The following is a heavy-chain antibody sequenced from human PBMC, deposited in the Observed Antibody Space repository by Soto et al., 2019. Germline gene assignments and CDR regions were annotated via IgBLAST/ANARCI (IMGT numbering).Heavy chain of an antibody. CDR1: GFIFSSGA. Sequence: XXSLSLSSAACGFIFSSGARHWIPQPPGKGLVWISHIDMDGSSTSYAGAVKGRFTISGYNAEDTLFLQMNRLRAEDTAVYYCVRDRPGSQHYFDYWGQGILVTVSS. CDR3: VRDRPGSQHYFDY. J-gene: IGHJ4*02. CDR2: IDMDGSST. V-gene: IGHV3-74*01. D-gene: IGHD3-10*01.